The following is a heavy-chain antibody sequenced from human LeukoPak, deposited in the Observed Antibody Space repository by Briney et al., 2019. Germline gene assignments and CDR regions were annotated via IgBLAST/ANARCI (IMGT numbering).Heavy chain of an antibody. J-gene: IGHJ4*02. CDR3: ARKGGTFDS. V-gene: IGHV4-59*08. Sequence: SETLSLTCTVSGGSINYYYWSWIRQPPGKGLEWIGYIYYSGTTNYNPSLKSRVTISVDTSKNGFSLNLSSVTAADTALYYCARKGGTFDSWGQGILVTVSS. CDR1: GGSINYYY. D-gene: IGHD2-15*01. CDR2: IYYSGTT.